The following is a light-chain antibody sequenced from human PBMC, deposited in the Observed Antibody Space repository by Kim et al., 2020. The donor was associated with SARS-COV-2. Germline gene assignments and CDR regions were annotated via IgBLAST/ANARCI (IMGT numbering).Light chain of an antibody. CDR2: DAS. J-gene: IGKJ2*03. CDR1: QNMNNY. CDR3: QQSYSTPPS. V-gene: IGKV1-39*01. Sequence: SASMEARVTITCRASQNMNNYLNWYQQKPGKAPKLLRYDASGLQSGVPSRFSGSGSGTDFTLTISSLQAEDFATYYCQQSYSTPPSFGQGTKLEI.